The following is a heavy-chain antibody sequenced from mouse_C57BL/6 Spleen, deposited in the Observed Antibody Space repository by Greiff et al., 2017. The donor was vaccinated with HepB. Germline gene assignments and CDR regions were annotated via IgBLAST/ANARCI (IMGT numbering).Heavy chain of an antibody. CDR3: TNYYGSSYVSWYFDV. J-gene: IGHJ1*03. D-gene: IGHD1-1*01. V-gene: IGHV1-15*01. Sequence: QVQLQQSGAELVRPGASVTLSCKASGYTFTDYEMHWVKQTPVHGLEWIGAIDPETGGTAYNQKFKGKAILTADKSSSTAYMELRSLTSEDSAVYYCTNYYGSSYVSWYFDVWGTGTTVTVSS. CDR1: GYTFTDYE. CDR2: IDPETGGT.